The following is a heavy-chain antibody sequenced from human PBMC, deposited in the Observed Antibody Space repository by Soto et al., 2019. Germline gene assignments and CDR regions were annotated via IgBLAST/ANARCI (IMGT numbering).Heavy chain of an antibody. J-gene: IGHJ5*02. D-gene: IGHD3-16*01. V-gene: IGHV1-3*01. Sequence: QVQLVQSGADIKKPGASVNLSCRASGYTFTSYVIHWVRQAPGQRPEWLGWINAGNGNTLYSQKFQGRLTITRDTPANTVCVQLSRLRSEDTALYYCARKGRGRNWFDRWGPGSLVTVSA. CDR2: INAGNGNT. CDR3: ARKGRGRNWFDR. CDR1: GYTFTSYV.